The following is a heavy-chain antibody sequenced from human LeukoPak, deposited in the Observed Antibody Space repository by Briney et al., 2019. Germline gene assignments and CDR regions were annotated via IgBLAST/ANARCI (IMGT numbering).Heavy chain of an antibody. CDR2: INPSGGST. Sequence: ASVKVSCKASGYTFTGYYMHWVRQAPGQGLEWMGVINPSGGSTSYAQKFQGRVTMTRDTSTSTVYMELSSLRSEDTAVYYCARDRMGTVTSNTPPEWDYYGMDVWGQGTTVTVSS. CDR1: GYTFTGYY. CDR3: ARDRMGTVTSNTPPEWDYYGMDV. D-gene: IGHD4-11*01. V-gene: IGHV1-46*01. J-gene: IGHJ6*02.